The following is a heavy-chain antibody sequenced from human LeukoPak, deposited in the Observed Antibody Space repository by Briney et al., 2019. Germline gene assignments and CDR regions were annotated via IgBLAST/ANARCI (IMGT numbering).Heavy chain of an antibody. D-gene: IGHD3-16*02. CDR2: IYTSGST. CDR3: ARVSDYVWGSYRSDI. CDR1: RGSISSGSYY. V-gene: IGHV4-61*02. Sequence: SETLSLTCTVSRGSISSGSYYWSWIRQPAGKGLEWIGRIYTSGSTNYNPSLKSRVTISVDTSKNQFSLKLSSVTAADTAVYYCARVSDYVWGSYRSDIWGQGTMVTVSS. J-gene: IGHJ3*02.